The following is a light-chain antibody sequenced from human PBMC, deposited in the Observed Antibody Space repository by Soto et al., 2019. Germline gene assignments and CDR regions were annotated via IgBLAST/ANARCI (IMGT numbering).Light chain of an antibody. V-gene: IGLV2-11*01. CDR1: RSDVGDYNS. Sequence: QSALTQLRSASGSPGQSVTVSCLGTRSDVGDYNSVSWYQQHPGKAPKLMIYDVSKRPSGVPDRFSGSKSGNTASLTISGLQAEDEADYYCCSYVGGYSYVFGIGTKVTVL. CDR2: DVS. J-gene: IGLJ1*01. CDR3: CSYVGGYSYV.